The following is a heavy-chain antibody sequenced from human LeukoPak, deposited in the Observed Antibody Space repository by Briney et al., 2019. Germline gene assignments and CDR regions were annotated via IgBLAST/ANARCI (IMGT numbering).Heavy chain of an antibody. V-gene: IGHV4-30-4*01. CDR2: IYYSGST. Sequence: SQTLSLTCTVSGGSISSGDYYWSWIRQPPGKGLEWIGYIYYSGSTYYNPSLKSRVTISVDTSKNQFSLKLGSVTAADTAVYYCARLLSGTRFDYWGQGTLVTVSS. CDR3: ARLLSGTRFDY. D-gene: IGHD3-3*01. CDR1: GGSISSGDYY. J-gene: IGHJ4*02.